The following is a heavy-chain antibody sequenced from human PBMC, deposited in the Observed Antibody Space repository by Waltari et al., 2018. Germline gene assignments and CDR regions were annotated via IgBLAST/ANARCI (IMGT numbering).Heavy chain of an antibody. D-gene: IGHD3-16*01. J-gene: IGHJ4*02. CDR1: GFTFSSNW. CDR3: ARAYD. CDR2: IKQDGSDK. V-gene: IGHV3-7*01. Sequence: EVQLVESGGGLVQPGGSLRLCCAASGFTFSSNWVGWVRQAPGKGPEWVASIKQDGSDKYYVDSVKGRFTISRDNARGSLYLQMNSLRADDTAIYYCARAYDWGQGTLVTVSS.